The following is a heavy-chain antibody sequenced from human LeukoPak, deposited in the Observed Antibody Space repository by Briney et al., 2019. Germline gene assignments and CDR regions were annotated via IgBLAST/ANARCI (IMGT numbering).Heavy chain of an antibody. D-gene: IGHD6-19*01. Sequence: ASVKVSCKASGYTFTGYCMHWVRQAPGQGLEWMGRINPNSGGTNYAQKFQGRVTMTRDTSISTAYMELSRLRSDDTAVYYCAKGLGSGWYLFEYWGQGTLVTVSS. CDR2: INPNSGGT. J-gene: IGHJ4*02. V-gene: IGHV1-2*06. CDR1: GYTFTGYC. CDR3: AKGLGSGWYLFEY.